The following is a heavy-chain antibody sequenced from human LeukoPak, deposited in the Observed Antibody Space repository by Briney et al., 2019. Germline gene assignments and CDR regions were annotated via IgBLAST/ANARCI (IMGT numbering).Heavy chain of an antibody. CDR3: ARHNRGLGQLGSYLKTEVDY. CDR2: IYYSGTT. V-gene: IGHV4-39*01. J-gene: IGHJ4*02. CDR1: ARSISSSSDS. Sequence: SATLSLTCTVSARSISSSSDSWGWIRQPPGKGLEWIGSIYYSGTTYYNPSLKSRVTISVDTSKNQFYLEVTSVTATDTAVYYCARHNRGLGQLGSYLKTEVDYWGQGTLVTVSS. D-gene: IGHD3-16*02.